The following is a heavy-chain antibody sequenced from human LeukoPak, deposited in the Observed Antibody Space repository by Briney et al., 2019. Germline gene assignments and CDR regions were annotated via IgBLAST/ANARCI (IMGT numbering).Heavy chain of an antibody. J-gene: IGHJ3*02. Sequence: SETLSLTCTVSGGSISSGSYYWSWIRQPAGKGLEWIGRIYTSGSTNYNPSLKSRVTISVDTSKNQFSLKLSSVTAADTAVYYCAREKWELRQSAFDIWGQGTMVTVSS. D-gene: IGHD1-26*01. CDR3: AREKWELRQSAFDI. V-gene: IGHV4-61*02. CDR2: IYTSGST. CDR1: GGSISSGSYY.